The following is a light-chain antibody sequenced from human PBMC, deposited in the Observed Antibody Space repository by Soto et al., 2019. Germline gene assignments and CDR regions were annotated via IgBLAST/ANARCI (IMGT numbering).Light chain of an antibody. V-gene: IGLV2-14*01. CDR2: DVS. CDR3: SSYTSSFYV. Sequence: QSALTQPASVSGSPGQSITISCTGTSSDVGGYNYVSWYQQHPGKAPKLMIYDVSNRPSGASNRFSGSKSGNTASLTISGLQAEDEADYYCSSYTSSFYVFGAWTKLTVL. CDR1: SSDVGGYNY. J-gene: IGLJ1*01.